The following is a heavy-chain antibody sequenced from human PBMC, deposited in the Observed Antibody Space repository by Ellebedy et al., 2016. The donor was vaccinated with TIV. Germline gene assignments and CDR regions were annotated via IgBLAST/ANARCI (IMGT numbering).Heavy chain of an antibody. CDR3: VKDRGDIIRDFDY. CDR1: FTFSHYA. D-gene: IGHD2-21*02. J-gene: IGHJ4*02. V-gene: IGHV3-64D*06. Sequence: GESLKISCKAAFTFSHYAMHWVRQAPGKGLEYVSAINNNGGNTYYADSVKGRFTISRDSSKNTLYLQMSSLRPEDTAIYYCVKDRGDIIRDFDYWGQGTLVTVSS. CDR2: INNNGGNT.